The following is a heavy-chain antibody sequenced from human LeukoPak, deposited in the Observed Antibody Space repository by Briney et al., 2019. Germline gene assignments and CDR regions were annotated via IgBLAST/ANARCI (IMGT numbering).Heavy chain of an antibody. Sequence: ASVKVSCKASGYTFTGYYMHWVRQAPGQGLEWMAWINPNSGGTNYAQKFQGRVTMTRDTSISTAYMELSRLRSDDTAVYYCARDRWGRAGYYDSSGYYWPLGYWGQGTLVTVSS. CDR1: GYTFTGYY. D-gene: IGHD3-22*01. CDR2: INPNSGGT. J-gene: IGHJ4*02. CDR3: ARDRWGRAGYYDSSGYYWPLGY. V-gene: IGHV1-2*02.